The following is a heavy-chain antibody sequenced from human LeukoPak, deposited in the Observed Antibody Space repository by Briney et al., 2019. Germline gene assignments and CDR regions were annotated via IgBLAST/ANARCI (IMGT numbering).Heavy chain of an antibody. CDR3: THSGLGLGVFDY. J-gene: IGHJ4*02. CDR2: IYWDDDK. D-gene: IGHD3/OR15-3a*01. Sequence: SGPTLVNPTQTLTLTSSCSGFSLSTSGGGVGWIRQPPGKALEWLALIYWDDDKRYSPSLKSRLTITKDTSKNQVVLTMTNMDPVDTATYFCTHSGLGLGVFDYWGQGTLVTVSS. V-gene: IGHV2-5*02. CDR1: GFSLSTSGGG.